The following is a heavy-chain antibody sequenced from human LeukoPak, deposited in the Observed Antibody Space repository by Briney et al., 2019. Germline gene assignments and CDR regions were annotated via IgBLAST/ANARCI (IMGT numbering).Heavy chain of an antibody. J-gene: IGHJ4*02. CDR1: EFTFTNSA. CDR3: ARAVGAVGAFFDY. V-gene: IGHV3-23*01. D-gene: IGHD1-26*01. CDR2: SSGDGGGT. Sequence: GSLRLSCAASEFTFTNSAMSWVRQAPGKGLEWVSASSGDGGGTYYAGSVRGRFTISRDNSKNTLYLQMNSLRAEDTAVYYCARAVGAVGAFFDYWGQGTLVTVSS.